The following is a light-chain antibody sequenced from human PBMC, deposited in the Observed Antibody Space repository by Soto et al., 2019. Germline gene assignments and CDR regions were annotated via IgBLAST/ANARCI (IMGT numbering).Light chain of an antibody. CDR2: RSD. CDR1: SSNIGSNH. V-gene: IGLV1-44*01. Sequence: QSVLTQSPSASGTPGQRVIIACSGSSSNIGSNHVNWYRHLPGAAPKLLIFRSDQRPSGVPDRFAGSKSGTTASLAISGLQSGGEADYYCAAWDDSRYGVVFGGGTKVTVL. CDR3: AAWDDSRYGVV. J-gene: IGLJ2*01.